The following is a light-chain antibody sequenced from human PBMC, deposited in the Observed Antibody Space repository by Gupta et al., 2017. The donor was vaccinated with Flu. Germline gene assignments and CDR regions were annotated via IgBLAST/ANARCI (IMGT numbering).Light chain of an antibody. CDR2: RAS. Sequence: EIVMTQSPATLSVSPGQRATLSCRASQSVGTDLAWYQQKPGQPPKLLIHRASPRATGIPARFSGSGSGSEFTLTISSLQSEDFAVYYCQQYNNWRTFGPGTKVEIK. J-gene: IGKJ1*01. CDR3: QQYNNWRT. V-gene: IGKV3-15*01. CDR1: QSVGTD.